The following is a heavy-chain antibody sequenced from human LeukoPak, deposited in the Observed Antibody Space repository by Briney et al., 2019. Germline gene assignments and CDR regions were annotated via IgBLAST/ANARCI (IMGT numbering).Heavy chain of an antibody. Sequence: PGGSLRLSCAASGFTFSSYAMHWVRQAPGKGLEWVAVISYDGSNKYYADSVKGRFTISRDNSKNTLYVQMNSLRAEDTAIYYCAKDCDGDFNWFDPWGQGTLVTVSP. CDR1: GFTFSSYA. CDR2: ISYDGSNK. V-gene: IGHV3-30*04. D-gene: IGHD2-21*01. J-gene: IGHJ5*02. CDR3: AKDCDGDFNWFDP.